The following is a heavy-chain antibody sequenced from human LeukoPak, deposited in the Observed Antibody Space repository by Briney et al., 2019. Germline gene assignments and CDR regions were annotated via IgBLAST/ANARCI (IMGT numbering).Heavy chain of an antibody. Sequence: PGRSLRLSCAASGFTFDDYAMHWVRQAPGEGLEWVSGISWNSGSIGYADSVKGRFTISRDNAKNSLYLQMNSLRAEDTALYYCAKGYCSGGSCYGLDYWGQGTLVTVSS. J-gene: IGHJ4*02. CDR3: AKGYCSGGSCYGLDY. D-gene: IGHD2-15*01. CDR1: GFTFDDYA. V-gene: IGHV3-9*01. CDR2: ISWNSGSI.